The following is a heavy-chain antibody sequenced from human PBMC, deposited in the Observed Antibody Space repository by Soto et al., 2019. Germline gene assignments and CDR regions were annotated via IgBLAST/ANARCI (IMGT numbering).Heavy chain of an antibody. V-gene: IGHV1-69*04. CDR2: IIPILGIA. CDR3: ARDLLSYDFWSGYLQARSYYYCGRDI. D-gene: IGHD3-3*01. CDR1: GGTFSSYT. Sequence: SVKVSGKASGGTFSSYTISWVLQAPGQVLEWMGRIIPILGIANYAQKFQGRVTITADKSTSTAYMELRSLRSDDTAVYYCARDLLSYDFWSGYLQARSYYYCGRDIWG. J-gene: IGHJ6*02.